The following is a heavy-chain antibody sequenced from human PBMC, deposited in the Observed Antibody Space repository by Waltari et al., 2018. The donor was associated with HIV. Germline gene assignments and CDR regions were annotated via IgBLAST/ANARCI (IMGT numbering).Heavy chain of an antibody. CDR3: ARDINGGWGY. CDR2: ISRSSSSI. J-gene: IGHJ4*02. CDR1: GFTFSHYT. Sequence: EVQLVESGGGLVQPGGSLRLSCAASGFTFSHYTMNWVRQDPGKGLEWVSYISRSSSSIFYADSVKGRFTISRDNAKNSLYLQMNSLRVEDTAVYYCARDINGGWGYWGQGTLVTVAS. D-gene: IGHD7-27*01. V-gene: IGHV3-48*01.